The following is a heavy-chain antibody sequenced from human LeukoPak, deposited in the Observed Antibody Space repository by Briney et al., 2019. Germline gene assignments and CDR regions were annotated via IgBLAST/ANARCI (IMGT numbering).Heavy chain of an antibody. V-gene: IGHV3-64*01. D-gene: IGHD3-16*01. CDR3: ARVLLRGFGMDD. J-gene: IGHJ6*02. CDR1: GFTLGSYA. Sequence: GGSLRLSCAASGFTLGSYAVHWVRQAPGKGLEYVSGFTSIGPHYGKSVKGRFTISRDNSKNTLNLQMGSLRPDDTAIYYCARVLLRGFGMDDWGQGTTVTVSS. CDR2: FTSIGP.